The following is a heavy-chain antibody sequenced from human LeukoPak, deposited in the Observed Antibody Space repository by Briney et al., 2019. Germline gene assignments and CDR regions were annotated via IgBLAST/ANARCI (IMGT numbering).Heavy chain of an antibody. D-gene: IGHD3-16*01. Sequence: PSETLSLTCTVSGDSVSSGSYYWSWIRQPPGKGLEWIGYIYYSGSTNYNPSLKSRVTISVDTSKNQFSLKLSSVTAADTAVYYCAREAPYDYVWGTLFDYWGQGTLVTVSS. CDR1: GDSVSSGSYY. J-gene: IGHJ4*02. CDR2: IYYSGST. CDR3: AREAPYDYVWGTLFDY. V-gene: IGHV4-61*01.